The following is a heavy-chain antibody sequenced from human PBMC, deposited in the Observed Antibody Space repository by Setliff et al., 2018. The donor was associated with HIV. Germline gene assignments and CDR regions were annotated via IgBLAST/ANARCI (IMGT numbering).Heavy chain of an antibody. V-gene: IGHV4-30-4*08. CDR2: IYYSGST. CDR1: GASIGSGDYY. CDR3: ARELLRSWDGSENSYKPYYFDY. Sequence: PSETLSLTCTVSGASIGSGDYYWSWIRQPPGKGLEWIGYIYYSGSTYYNPSLKSRVTISVDTSKDQFSLKLSSVTAADTAVYYCARELLRSWDGSENSYKPYYFDYWGQGTLVTVSS. J-gene: IGHJ4*02. D-gene: IGHD3-10*01.